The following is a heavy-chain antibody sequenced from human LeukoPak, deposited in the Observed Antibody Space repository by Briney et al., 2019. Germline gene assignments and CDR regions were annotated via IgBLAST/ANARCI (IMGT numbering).Heavy chain of an antibody. J-gene: IGHJ4*02. Sequence: PGGSLRLSCAASGFTFNKYAMHWVRQAPGKGLEYVSAINSNGRSTYYAKSVKGRFTISRDNSKNTLYLQMNSLRAEDTAVYYCARGVGGSYLFDYWGQGTLVTVSS. CDR2: INSNGRST. V-gene: IGHV3-64*01. CDR1: GFTFNKYA. D-gene: IGHD1-26*01. CDR3: ARGVGGSYLFDY.